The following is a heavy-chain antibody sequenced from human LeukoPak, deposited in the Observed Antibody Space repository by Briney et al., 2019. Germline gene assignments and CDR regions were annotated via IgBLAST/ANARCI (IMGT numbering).Heavy chain of an antibody. Sequence: GASLKVSCKASGYTFTSSGISWVRQAPGQGLEWMGWISAYNGNTNYAQKLQGRVTTTTDTSTSTAYMELRSLRSDDTAVYYCARVTPLQYSSGWVGGMDVWGQGTTVTVSS. J-gene: IGHJ6*02. CDR2: ISAYNGNT. CDR1: GYTFTSSG. D-gene: IGHD6-19*01. CDR3: ARVTPLQYSSGWVGGMDV. V-gene: IGHV1-18*01.